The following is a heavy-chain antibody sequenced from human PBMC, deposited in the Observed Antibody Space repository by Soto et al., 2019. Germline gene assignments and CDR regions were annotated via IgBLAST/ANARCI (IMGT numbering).Heavy chain of an antibody. V-gene: IGHV2-70*01. CDR3: ARSLRGYSYGPYWYFDL. D-gene: IGHD5-18*01. CDR1: GFSLSTRGMC. Sequence: SGPTLGNPTETLTRTCTFAGFSLSTRGMCVSWIRQPPGKALEWLALIDWEDDKYYSTSLKTRLPISKDTSKNQVVLTMTNMDPVDTATYYCARSLRGYSYGPYWYFDLWGRGTLVTVSS. CDR2: IDWEDDK. J-gene: IGHJ2*01.